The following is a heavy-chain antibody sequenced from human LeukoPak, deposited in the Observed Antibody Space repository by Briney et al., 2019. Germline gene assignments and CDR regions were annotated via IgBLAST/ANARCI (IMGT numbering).Heavy chain of an antibody. V-gene: IGHV4-34*01. J-gene: IGHJ4*01. CDR3: ARLGPWYYYVWGSYRSYFDY. CDR1: GVSFSGYY. CDR2: INYCGST. Sequence: SETLSLTCAVYGVSFSGYYWSWIRQPPGKGLEWIGEINYCGSTNYNPSLKSRVTISVDKSKNQYSLKLSSVTAADTAVYYCARLGPWYYYVWGSYRSYFDYXGXXXXVTVSS. D-gene: IGHD3-16*02.